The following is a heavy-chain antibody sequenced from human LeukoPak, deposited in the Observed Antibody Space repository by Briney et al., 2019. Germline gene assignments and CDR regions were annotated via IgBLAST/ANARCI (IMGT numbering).Heavy chain of an antibody. J-gene: IGHJ6*02. V-gene: IGHV4-31*03. D-gene: IGHD3-10*01. Sequence: SETLSLTCTVSGGSISSGGYYWSWIRQHPGKGLEWIGYIYYSGRTYYNPSLKSRVTISVDTSKNQFSLKLSSVTAADTAVYYCARDRITMVRARSFYGMDVWGQGTTVTVSS. CDR1: GGSISSGGYY. CDR2: IYYSGRT. CDR3: ARDRITMVRARSFYGMDV.